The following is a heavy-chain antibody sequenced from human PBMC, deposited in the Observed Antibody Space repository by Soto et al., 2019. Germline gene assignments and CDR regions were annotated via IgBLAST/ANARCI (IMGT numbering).Heavy chain of an antibody. CDR2: IIPIFGTA. CDR1: GGTFSSYA. V-gene: IGHV1-69*01. D-gene: IGHD3-22*01. CDR3: GGDEIVVAGPIHYYYYGMDV. J-gene: IGHJ6*02. Sequence: QVQLVQSGAEVKKPGSSVKVSCKASGGTFSSYAISWVRQAPGQGLEWMGGIIPIFGTANYAQKFQGRVTITADESTSTADREVSSLRAYDKAVYYCGGDEIVVAGPIHYYYYGMDVWGQGTTVTVSS.